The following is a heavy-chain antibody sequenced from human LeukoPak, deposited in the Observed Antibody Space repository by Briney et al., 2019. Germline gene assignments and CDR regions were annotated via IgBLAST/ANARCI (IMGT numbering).Heavy chain of an antibody. V-gene: IGHV1-69*13. CDR2: IIPIFGTA. CDR3: AGVDTVLRYYYYYYGMDV. Sequence: SVKVSCKASGGTFSSYAISWVRQAPGQGLEWMGGIIPIFGTANYAQKFQGRVTITADESTSTAYMELSSLRSEDTAVYYCAGVDTVLRYYYYYYGMDVWGQGTTVTVSS. D-gene: IGHD5-18*01. J-gene: IGHJ6*02. CDR1: GGTFSSYA.